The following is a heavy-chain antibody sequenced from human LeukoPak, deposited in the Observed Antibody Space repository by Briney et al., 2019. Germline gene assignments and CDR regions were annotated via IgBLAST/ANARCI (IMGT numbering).Heavy chain of an antibody. J-gene: IGHJ3*02. V-gene: IGHV4-39*01. Sequence: PETLSLTRTLSGGSLSSSTYYWDWIRQPPGQGLEWMGNIYDSGDTYYTPSLKSRVTMFVDTSKNQFSLKLSSVTAADTAVYYCARHGRPGYGGYENAFDIWGEGTMVTVSS. CDR2: IYDSGDT. D-gene: IGHD5-12*01. CDR3: ARHGRPGYGGYENAFDI. CDR1: GGSLSSSTYY.